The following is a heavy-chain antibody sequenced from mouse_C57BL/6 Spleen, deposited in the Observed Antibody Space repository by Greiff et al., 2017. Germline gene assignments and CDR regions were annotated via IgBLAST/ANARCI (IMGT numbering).Heavy chain of an antibody. CDR3: ATNYYGSPAWFAY. V-gene: IGHV1-54*01. Sequence: VMLVESGAELVRPGTSVTVSCKASGYAFTNYLIAWVKQRPGQGLEWIGVITPGSGGNNYNEKFKGKATLTADKSSSTAYMQLSSLTSEDSAVYFCATNYYGSPAWFAYWGQGTLVTVSA. CDR2: ITPGSGGN. CDR1: GYAFTNYL. J-gene: IGHJ3*01. D-gene: IGHD1-1*01.